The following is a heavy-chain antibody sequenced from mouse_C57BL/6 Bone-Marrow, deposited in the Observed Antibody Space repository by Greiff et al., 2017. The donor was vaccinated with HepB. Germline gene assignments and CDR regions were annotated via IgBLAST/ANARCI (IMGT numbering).Heavy chain of an antibody. Sequence: VQLQQSGPGLVQPSQSLSITCTVSGFSLTSYGVHWVRQSPGKGLEWLGVIWRGGSTDYNAAFMSRLSITKDNSKSQVFFKMNSLQADDTAIYYCAKRAVVAPEWYFDVWGTGTTVTVSA. CDR2: IWRGGST. CDR3: AKRAVVAPEWYFDV. J-gene: IGHJ1*03. CDR1: GFSLTSYG. V-gene: IGHV2-5*01. D-gene: IGHD1-1*01.